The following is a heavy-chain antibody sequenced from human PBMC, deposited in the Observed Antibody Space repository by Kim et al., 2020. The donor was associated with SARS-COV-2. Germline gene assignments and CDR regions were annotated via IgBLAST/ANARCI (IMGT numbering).Heavy chain of an antibody. D-gene: IGHD3-10*01. Sequence: GGSLRLSCAASGFTFSSYAMSWVRQAPGKGLEWVSAISGSGVSTYYADSVKGRFTISRDNSKNTLYLQMNSLRAEDTAVYYCATYYYGSGSYFLQPAHWGKGTLVTVSS. CDR2: ISGSGVST. CDR1: GFTFSSYA. J-gene: IGHJ4*02. CDR3: ATYYYGSGSYFLQPAH. V-gene: IGHV3-23*01.